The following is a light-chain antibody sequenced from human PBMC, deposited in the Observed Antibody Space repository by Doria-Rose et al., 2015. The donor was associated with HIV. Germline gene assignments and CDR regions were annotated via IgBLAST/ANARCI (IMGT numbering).Light chain of an antibody. CDR1: QSLLHTVGYNY. V-gene: IGKV2-28*01. J-gene: IGKJ2*01. CDR3: MQALQTPYT. CDR2: LGS. Sequence: IQPPLSLPVTPGQPASISCRSSQSLLHTVGYNYLDWDLQKPGQSPQLLIYLGSNRASGVPDRFSGSGSGTDFTLKISRVEAEDVGVYYCMQALQTPYTFGQGTKLEIK.